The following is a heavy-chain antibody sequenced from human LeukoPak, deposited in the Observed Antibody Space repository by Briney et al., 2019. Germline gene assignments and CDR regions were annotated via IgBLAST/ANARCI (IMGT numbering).Heavy chain of an antibody. J-gene: IGHJ6*03. Sequence: GGSLRLSCAASGFTFSSYGMHWVRPAPGKGLEWVAFIRYDGSNKYYADSVKGRFTISRDNSKNTLYLHVNSLRPEDTAVYYCAKGGGYEAQYYYYYMDVWGKGTTVIISS. D-gene: IGHD5-12*01. CDR2: IRYDGSNK. CDR1: GFTFSSYG. CDR3: AKGGGYEAQYYYYYMDV. V-gene: IGHV3-30*02.